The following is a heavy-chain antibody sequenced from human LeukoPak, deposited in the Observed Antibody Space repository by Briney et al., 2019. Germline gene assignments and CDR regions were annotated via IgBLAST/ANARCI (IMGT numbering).Heavy chain of an antibody. J-gene: IGHJ4*02. CDR2: ISSSSSYI. CDR1: GFTFSSYS. Sequence: GSLRLSCAASGFTFSSYSMNWVRQAPGKELEWVSSISSSSSYIYYADSVKGRFTISRDNAKNSLYLQMNSLRAEDTAVYYCARDRHPYGYSSGCSDYWGQGTLVTVSS. D-gene: IGHD6-19*01. V-gene: IGHV3-21*01. CDR3: ARDRHPYGYSSGCSDY.